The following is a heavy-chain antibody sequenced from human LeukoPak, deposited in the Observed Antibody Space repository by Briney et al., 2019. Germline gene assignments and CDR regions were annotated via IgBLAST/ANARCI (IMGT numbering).Heavy chain of an antibody. D-gene: IGHD1-26*01. V-gene: IGHV3-23*01. CDR2: ISGGGS. Sequence: GGSLRLSCAASGFIFSSYAMTWVRQVPGKGLEWVSVISGGGSYYADSVKGRFIISRDNSKDTVYLQMNSLRVEDTAVYYCVKDYQVGSSPAFGDYWGQGALVTVSS. J-gene: IGHJ4*02. CDR1: GFIFSSYA. CDR3: VKDYQVGSSPAFGDY.